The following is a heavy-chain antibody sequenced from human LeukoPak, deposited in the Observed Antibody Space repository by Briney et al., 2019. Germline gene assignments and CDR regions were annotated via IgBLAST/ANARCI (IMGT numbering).Heavy chain of an antibody. CDR3: ARGPPPDFDY. Sequence: SETLSLACTVSGDSISSYYWSWIRQPAGQGLEWIGRIHPSGSTNYNPSLKSRVTLSVDTSKNQFSLKLSSVTAADTAVYYCARGPPPDFDYWGRGTLVTVSS. CDR2: IHPSGST. V-gene: IGHV4-4*07. CDR1: GDSISSYY. J-gene: IGHJ4*02.